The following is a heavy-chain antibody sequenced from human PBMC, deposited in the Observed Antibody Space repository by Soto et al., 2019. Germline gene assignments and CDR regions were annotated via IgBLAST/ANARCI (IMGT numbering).Heavy chain of an antibody. V-gene: IGHV1-3*01. CDR2: INAGNGNT. CDR3: AREGHYSSGWYDAFDI. Sequence: QVQLVQSGAEVKKPGASVKVSCKASGYTFTSYAMHWVRQAPGQRLEWMGWINAGNGNTKYSQKFQGRVTITRDTSASTAYMELSSLRSEDTAVYYCAREGHYSSGWYDAFDIWGQGTMVTVSS. CDR1: GYTFTSYA. D-gene: IGHD6-19*01. J-gene: IGHJ3*02.